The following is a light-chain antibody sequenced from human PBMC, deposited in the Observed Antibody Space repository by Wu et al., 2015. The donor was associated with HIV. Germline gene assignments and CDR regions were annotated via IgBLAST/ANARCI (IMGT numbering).Light chain of an antibody. J-gene: IGKJ2*01. CDR3: QQRSNWPPYT. V-gene: IGKV3-11*01. Sequence: EIVMTQSPATLSVSPGERGTLSCRTSESVSSNLAWYQQKPGQAPRLLIYDASTRATGIPARFIGSGSGTDFTLTISSLEPEDFAVYYCQQRSNWPPYTFGQGTKLEIK. CDR2: DAS. CDR1: ESVSSN.